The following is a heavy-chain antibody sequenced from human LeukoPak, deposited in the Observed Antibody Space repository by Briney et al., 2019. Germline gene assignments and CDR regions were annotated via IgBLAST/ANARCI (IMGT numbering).Heavy chain of an antibody. CDR3: AKDMGYFTGMDV. CDR1: GFTFSSYA. V-gene: IGHV3-23*01. Sequence: GGSLRLSCVASGFTFSSYAMSWVRQAPGKGLEWVSAISGSGGSTYYADSVKGRFTISRDNSKNTLYLQMNSLRAEDTAVYYCAKDMGYFTGMDVWGQGTTVTVSS. CDR2: ISGSGGST. D-gene: IGHD2-8*01. J-gene: IGHJ6*02.